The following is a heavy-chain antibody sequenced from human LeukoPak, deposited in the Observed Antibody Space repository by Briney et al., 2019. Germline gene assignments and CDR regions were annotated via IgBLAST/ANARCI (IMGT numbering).Heavy chain of an antibody. CDR2: INSDGSST. J-gene: IGHJ3*02. CDR1: GFTFSSYW. V-gene: IGHV3-74*01. Sequence: GGSLRLSCAASGFTFSSYWLHWVRQAPGKGLVRVSRINSDGSSTSYADSVKGRFTISRDNAKNTLYLQMNSLRAEDTAVYYCARDADLEDDALDIWGQGTMVTVSS. CDR3: ARDADLEDDALDI.